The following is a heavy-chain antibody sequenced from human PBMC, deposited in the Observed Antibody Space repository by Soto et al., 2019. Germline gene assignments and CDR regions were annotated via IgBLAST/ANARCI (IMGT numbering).Heavy chain of an antibody. Sequence: QVQLVESGGGLVKPGGSLRLSCVAFGFPLSDWYMTWIRQAPGKGLEWVAYITNSGSAVYYADSVKGRFTISRDNAKNSLDLQLDSLRADDTAVYYCARDYSNLGFDYWGQGTLVTVSS. CDR3: ARDYSNLGFDY. CDR1: GFPLSDWY. CDR2: ITNSGSAV. D-gene: IGHD4-4*01. V-gene: IGHV3-11*01. J-gene: IGHJ4*02.